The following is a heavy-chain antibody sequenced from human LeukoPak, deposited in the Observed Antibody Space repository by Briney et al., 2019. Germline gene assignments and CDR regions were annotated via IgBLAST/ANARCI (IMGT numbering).Heavy chain of an antibody. Sequence: PSETLSLTCTVSDCAITGYYLGWVRQPPGKGLDWIGHIHYGGSTNYNPSLKGRVTISVDTSKNHFSLKLTTNTPRDKDVSFWEWGYGTSWTYYSDYWGQGALVTVSS. CDR2: IHYGGST. V-gene: IGHV4-59*01. CDR1: DCAITGYY. D-gene: IGHD6-13*01. CDR3: EWGYGTSWTYYSDY. J-gene: IGHJ4*02.